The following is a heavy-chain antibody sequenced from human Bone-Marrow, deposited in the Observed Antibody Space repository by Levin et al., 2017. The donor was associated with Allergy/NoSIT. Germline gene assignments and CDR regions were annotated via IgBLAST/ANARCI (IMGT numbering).Heavy chain of an antibody. CDR3: ATAPREDYDSSGYYFFES. Sequence: SETLSLTCTVSGGSISSANYYWGWIRQSPGKGLEWIGSIYYSGSTYYNPSLKSRVTISVDTSNNQFSLNLSSVTSADTTVYYCATAPREDYDSSGYYFFESWGQGNLVTVSS. CDR1: GGSISSANYY. D-gene: IGHD3-22*01. J-gene: IGHJ4*02. CDR2: IYYSGST. V-gene: IGHV4-39*01.